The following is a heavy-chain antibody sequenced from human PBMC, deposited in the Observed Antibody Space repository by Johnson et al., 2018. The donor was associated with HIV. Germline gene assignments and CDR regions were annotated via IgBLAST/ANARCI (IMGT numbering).Heavy chain of an antibody. V-gene: IGHV3-30*18. J-gene: IGHJ3*02. Sequence: QVHLVESGGGVIQPGRSLRLSCAASGFTFGSYGIHWVRQAPGKGLEWVAVISYDGSNKYYADSVKGRFTIFRDNSKNTLYLQMSSLRTEDTAVYYCAKVQIPARWSAAFDIWGQGTMVTVSS. CDR3: AKVQIPARWSAAFDI. D-gene: IGHD6-6*01. CDR2: ISYDGSNK. CDR1: GFTFGSYG.